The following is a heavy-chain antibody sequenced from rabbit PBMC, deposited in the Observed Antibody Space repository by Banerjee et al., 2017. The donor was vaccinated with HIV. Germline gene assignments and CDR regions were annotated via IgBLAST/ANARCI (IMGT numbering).Heavy chain of an antibody. D-gene: IGHD1-1*01. Sequence: QEQLVESGGGLVQPGASLTLTCTASGFSFSSSYYMCWVRQAPGKGLEWIACIYTGSGSSYYASWAKGRFTISKSSSTTVTLQMPSLTAADTSTYFCARDVTGGVSGADLWGQGTLVTVS. CDR3: ARDVTGGVSGADL. V-gene: IGHV1S45*01. J-gene: IGHJ3*01. CDR1: GFSFSSSYY. CDR2: IYTGSGSS.